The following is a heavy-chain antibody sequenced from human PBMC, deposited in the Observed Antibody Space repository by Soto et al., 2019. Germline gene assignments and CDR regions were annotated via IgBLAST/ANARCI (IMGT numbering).Heavy chain of an antibody. CDR2: IWYDGSNK. CDR1: GFTFSSYG. J-gene: IGHJ4*02. Sequence: GGSLRLSCAASGFTFSSYGMHWVRQAPGKGLEWVAVIWYDGSNKYYADSVKGRFTISRDNSKNTLYLQMNSLRAEDTAVYYCARDRTYDFWSGYPLDYWGQGTLVTVSS. CDR3: ARDRTYDFWSGYPLDY. D-gene: IGHD3-3*01. V-gene: IGHV3-33*01.